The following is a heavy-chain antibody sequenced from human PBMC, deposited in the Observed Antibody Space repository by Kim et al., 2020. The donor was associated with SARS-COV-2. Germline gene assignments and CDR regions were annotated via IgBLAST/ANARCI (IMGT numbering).Heavy chain of an antibody. Sequence: SETLSLTCSVSGVSITTCGYYWSWIRQCPGKGLEWIVNLYYNENTYFNPSLQSLVTVSVASSENKFSLMMNSVTAADTARYYRAVNFGEGLKYWGQGTLVSVSS. CDR2: LYYNENT. V-gene: IGHV4-31*01. J-gene: IGHJ4*02. D-gene: IGHD3-3*01. CDR1: GVSITTCGYY. CDR3: AVNFGEGLKY.